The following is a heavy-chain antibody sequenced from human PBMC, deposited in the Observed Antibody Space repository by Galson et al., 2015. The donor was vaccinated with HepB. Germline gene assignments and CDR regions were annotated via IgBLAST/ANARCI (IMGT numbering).Heavy chain of an antibody. J-gene: IGHJ5*02. V-gene: IGHV4-34*01. CDR1: GGSLSGYS. CDR3: ARVRSYKLIRISGARDCFDP. D-gene: IGHD1-14*01. Sequence: SETLSLTCAVYGGSLSGYSWTWIRQPPGKGLVWIGEINGWGATNYNPSLKSRVTISLDMSKSRFSLKLTSVTAADTAVYYCARVRSYKLIRISGARDCFDPWGQGTLVTVSS. CDR2: INGWGAT.